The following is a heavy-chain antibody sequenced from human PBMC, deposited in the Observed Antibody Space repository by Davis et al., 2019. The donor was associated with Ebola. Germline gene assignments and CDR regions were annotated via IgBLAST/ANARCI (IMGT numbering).Heavy chain of an antibody. V-gene: IGHV1-8*02. D-gene: IGHD3-10*01. CDR2: MNPNSGNT. Sequence: ASVKVSCKASGYTFTSYGINWVRQATGQGLEWMGWMNPNSGNTGYAQKFQGRVTMTRNTSISTAYMELSSLRSEDTAVYYCARGGSASTVPFYYYYGMDVWGQGTTVTVSS. CDR3: ARGGSASTVPFYYYYGMDV. J-gene: IGHJ6*02. CDR1: GYTFTSYG.